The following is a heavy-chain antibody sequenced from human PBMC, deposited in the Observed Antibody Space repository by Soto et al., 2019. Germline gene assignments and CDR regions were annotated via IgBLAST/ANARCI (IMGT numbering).Heavy chain of an antibody. D-gene: IGHD5-18*01. CDR2: ISGSGGST. Sequence: PGGSLRLSCAASGFTFSSYAMSWVRQAPGKGLEWVSAISGSGGSTYYADSVKGRFTISRDNSKNTLYLQMNSLRAEDTAVYYCAKDWGSYGASYYYYYGMDVWGQGTTVTVSS. J-gene: IGHJ6*02. V-gene: IGHV3-23*01. CDR3: AKDWGSYGASYYYYYGMDV. CDR1: GFTFSSYA.